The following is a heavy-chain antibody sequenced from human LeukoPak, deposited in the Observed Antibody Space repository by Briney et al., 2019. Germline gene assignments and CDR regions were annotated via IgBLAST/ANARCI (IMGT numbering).Heavy chain of an antibody. J-gene: IGHJ4*02. CDR1: GFTFSNYA. D-gene: IGHD5-18*01. CDR3: TKGTIWLPFDY. CDR2: ISGSGGST. Sequence: GGSLRLSCAASGFTFSNYAMSWARQAPGKGLELVSAISGSGGSTYYADSVKGRFTISRDNSKNTLYLQMNSLRAEDTAVYYCTKGTIWLPFDYWGQGTLVTVSS. V-gene: IGHV3-23*01.